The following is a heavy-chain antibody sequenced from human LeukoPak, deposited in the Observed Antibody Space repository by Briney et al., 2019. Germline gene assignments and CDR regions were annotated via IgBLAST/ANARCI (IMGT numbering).Heavy chain of an antibody. D-gene: IGHD4-17*01. V-gene: IGHV3-30-3*01. CDR3: ANYDDYQYFDY. Sequence: GGSLRLSCAASGFTFSSHAMHWVRQAPGKGLEWVAVISYDGTNKYYVDSVKGRFTISRDNSKNTLFLQMNSLKTDDTAVYYCANYDDYQYFDYWGQGTPVTVSS. CDR1: GFTFSSHA. CDR2: ISYDGTNK. J-gene: IGHJ4*02.